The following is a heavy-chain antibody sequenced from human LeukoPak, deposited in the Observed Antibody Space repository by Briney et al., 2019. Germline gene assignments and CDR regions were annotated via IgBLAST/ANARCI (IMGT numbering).Heavy chain of an antibody. J-gene: IGHJ4*02. V-gene: IGHV3-30*02. Sequence: GGSLRLSCAASGFSFSSYGMHWVRQAPGKGLEWVAFIRYDGSNKYYADSVKGRFTISRDNAKNSLYLQMNSLRAEDTALYYCAKDSHYYGSGSYYDYWGQGTLVTVSS. CDR2: IRYDGSNK. D-gene: IGHD3-10*01. CDR1: GFSFSSYG. CDR3: AKDSHYYGSGSYYDY.